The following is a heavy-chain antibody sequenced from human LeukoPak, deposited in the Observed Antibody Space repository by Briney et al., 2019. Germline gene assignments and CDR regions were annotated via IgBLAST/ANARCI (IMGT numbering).Heavy chain of an antibody. CDR3: ARDPYYYASGNFP. V-gene: IGHV4-39*07. D-gene: IGHD3-10*01. CDR1: GGSISSSSYY. J-gene: IGHJ4*02. Sequence: KPSETLSLTCTVSGGSISSSSYYWGWIRQPPGKGLEWIGSIYYSGSTYYNPSLKSRVTISVDTSKKQFSLKLSSVTAADTAVYYCARDPYYYASGNFPWGQGTLVTVSS. CDR2: IYYSGST.